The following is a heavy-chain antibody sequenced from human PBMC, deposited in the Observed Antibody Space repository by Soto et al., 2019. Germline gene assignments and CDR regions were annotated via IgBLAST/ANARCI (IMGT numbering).Heavy chain of an antibody. D-gene: IGHD3-3*01. CDR2: FVPVFGTA. CDR3: ARDSLEWLSHRMDV. V-gene: IGHV1-69*01. CDR1: GGSFNKYI. J-gene: IGHJ6*02. Sequence: QVQLVQSGAEVRKPGSSVMVSCKAPGGSFNKYIISWVRQAPGQGPEWMGGFVPVFGTAHYAQKIQGRVTITADESTTTVYMELSSLRSEDTAVYYCARDSLEWLSHRMDVWGQGTTVTVSS.